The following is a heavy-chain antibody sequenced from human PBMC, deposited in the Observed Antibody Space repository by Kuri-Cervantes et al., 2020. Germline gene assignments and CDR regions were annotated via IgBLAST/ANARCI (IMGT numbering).Heavy chain of an antibody. D-gene: IGHD1-1*01. Sequence: ETLSLTCAASGFTLSSYWMSWVRQAPGKGLEWVANIKQDGSEIYYVDSVKGRFTISRDNAKNSLYLQMNSLSDEDTAVYYCARDDNWGLDYWGQGTPVTVSS. V-gene: IGHV3-7*01. J-gene: IGHJ4*02. CDR2: IKQDGSEI. CDR1: GFTLSSYW. CDR3: ARDDNWGLDY.